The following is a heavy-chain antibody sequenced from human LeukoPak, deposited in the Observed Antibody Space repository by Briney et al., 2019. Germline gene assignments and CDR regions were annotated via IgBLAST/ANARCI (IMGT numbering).Heavy chain of an antibody. CDR1: GGSFSGYY. J-gene: IGHJ4*02. D-gene: IGHD4-17*01. V-gene: IGHV4-34*01. CDR3: ARALWDYGDYVSVY. Sequence: SETLSLTCAVYGGSFSGYYWSWIRQPPGKGLEWIGEINHSGSANYNPSLKSRVTISVDTSKNQFSLKLSSVTAADTAVYYCARALWDYGDYVSVYWGQGTLVTVSS. CDR2: INHSGSA.